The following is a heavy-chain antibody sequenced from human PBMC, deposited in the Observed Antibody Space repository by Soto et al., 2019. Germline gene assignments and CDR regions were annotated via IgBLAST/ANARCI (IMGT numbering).Heavy chain of an antibody. Sequence: PRESLKISCKGSGYSFTSYWIGWVRQMPGKGLEWMGIIYPGDSDTRYSPSFQGQVTISADKSISTAYLQWSSLKASDTAMYYCATQTDKIQGDYYYYYGMDVWGQGTTVTVSS. V-gene: IGHV5-51*01. CDR2: IYPGDSDT. CDR3: ATQTDKIQGDYYYYYGMDV. J-gene: IGHJ6*02. CDR1: GYSFTSYW. D-gene: IGHD2-15*01.